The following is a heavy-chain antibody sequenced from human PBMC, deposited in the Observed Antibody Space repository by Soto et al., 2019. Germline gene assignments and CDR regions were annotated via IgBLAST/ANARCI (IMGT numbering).Heavy chain of an antibody. Sequence: EVQLVESGGGLVLPGGSLRLSCAASGFTFSRYWMHWVRQAPGKGLVWVSRISSYGSDTHYADSVKRRFTISRDNAKSTLYLQMNSLRADDTAVYYCASNYAYAEGYYWYGIDVWGQGTTVTVSS. CDR2: ISSYGSDT. J-gene: IGHJ6*02. CDR1: GFTFSRYW. CDR3: ASNYAYAEGYYWYGIDV. V-gene: IGHV3-74*01. D-gene: IGHD3-16*01.